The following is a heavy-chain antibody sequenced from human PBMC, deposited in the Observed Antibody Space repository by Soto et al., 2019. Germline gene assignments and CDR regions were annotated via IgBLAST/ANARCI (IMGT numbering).Heavy chain of an antibody. Sequence: EVQLVESGGGLVQPGGSLRLSCAASGFTFSSYSMNWVRQAPGKGLEWVSYISSSSTIYYADSVKGRFTISRDNAKNSLYLQMNSLRDEDTAVYYCARVAYYYDSSGYYILDYWGQGTLVTVSS. D-gene: IGHD3-22*01. CDR2: ISSSSTI. CDR3: ARVAYYYDSSGYYILDY. CDR1: GFTFSSYS. J-gene: IGHJ4*02. V-gene: IGHV3-48*02.